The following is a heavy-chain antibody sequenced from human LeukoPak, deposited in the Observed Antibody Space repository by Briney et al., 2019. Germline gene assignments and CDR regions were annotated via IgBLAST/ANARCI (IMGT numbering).Heavy chain of an antibody. D-gene: IGHD3-16*02. J-gene: IGHJ4*02. Sequence: SETLSLTCTVSGGSISSNYYYWGWIRQPPGKGLEWIENIYYSGSTYYNPSLRSRVTMSVDTSKNQFSLKLSSVTAADTAVYYCARDTGDYVWGSYRLSMWGQGTLVTVSS. V-gene: IGHV4-39*07. CDR1: GGSISSNYYY. CDR2: IYYSGST. CDR3: ARDTGDYVWGSYRLSM.